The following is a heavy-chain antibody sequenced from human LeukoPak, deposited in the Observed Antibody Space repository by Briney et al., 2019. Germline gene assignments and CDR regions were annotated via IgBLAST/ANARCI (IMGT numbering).Heavy chain of an antibody. Sequence: SETLSLTCAVYGGSFSGYYWSWTRQPPGKGLEWIGEINHSGSTNYNPSLKSRVTISVDTSKNQFSLKLSSATAADTAVYYCARGYNSGFDYWGQGTLVTVSS. D-gene: IGHD1-20*01. CDR1: GGSFSGYY. CDR3: ARGYNSGFDY. J-gene: IGHJ4*02. V-gene: IGHV4-34*01. CDR2: INHSGST.